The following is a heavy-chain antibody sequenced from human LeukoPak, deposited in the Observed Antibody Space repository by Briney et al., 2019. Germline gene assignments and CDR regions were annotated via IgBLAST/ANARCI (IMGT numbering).Heavy chain of an antibody. Sequence: PSQTLSLTCTGSAGSISSGDYYWSWIRQHPGKGLNWIGYIYYSGSTYYNPSLKSRVTISVDTSKNQFSLKLSSVTAADTAVYYCATRHADWGDVDYWGQGTLVTVSS. CDR2: IYYSGST. CDR3: ATRHADWGDVDY. J-gene: IGHJ4*02. V-gene: IGHV4-31*03. D-gene: IGHD7-27*01. CDR1: AGSISSGDYY.